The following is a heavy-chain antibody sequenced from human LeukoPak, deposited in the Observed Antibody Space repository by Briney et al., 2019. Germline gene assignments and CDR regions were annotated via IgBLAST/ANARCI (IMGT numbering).Heavy chain of an antibody. CDR1: GYSISSSYY. CDR3: ARASTTFDD. D-gene: IGHD1-14*01. Sequence: SETLSLTCGVSGYSISSSYYWGWIRQPPGKGLEWIGSIYHSGSTYYSPSLRSRVSISVDTSKNQFSLKLNSVTAADTAVYFCARASTTFDDWGQGTLVTVSS. CDR2: IYHSGST. V-gene: IGHV4-38-2*01. J-gene: IGHJ4*02.